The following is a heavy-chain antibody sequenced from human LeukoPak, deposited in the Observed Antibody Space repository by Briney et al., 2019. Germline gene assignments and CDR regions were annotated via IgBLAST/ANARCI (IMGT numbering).Heavy chain of an antibody. CDR1: GFTFSSYA. CDR3: AQDRAWIEFYF. V-gene: IGHV3-23*01. CDR2: ISGSGGST. Sequence: GGSLRLSCAASGFTFSSYAMSWVRQAPGKGLEWVSAISGSGGSTYYADSVRGRFTISRDNSKNTMYLQMNSLRAEDTAVYYCAQDRAWIEFYFWGQGTLVTVSS. J-gene: IGHJ4*02. D-gene: IGHD5-12*01.